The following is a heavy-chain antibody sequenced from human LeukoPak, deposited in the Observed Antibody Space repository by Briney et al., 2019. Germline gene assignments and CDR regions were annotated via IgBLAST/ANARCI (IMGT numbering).Heavy chain of an antibody. V-gene: IGHV4-34*01. CDR2: INHSGST. Sequence: SETLSLTCAVYGGSFSGYYWSWIRQPPGKGLEWIGEINHSGSTNYNPSLKSRVTISVDTSKNQFSLKLSSVTAADTAVYYCAGTLRIGYYYMDVWGKGTTVTVSS. CDR1: GGSFSGYY. D-gene: IGHD4-17*01. CDR3: AGTLRIGYYYMDV. J-gene: IGHJ6*03.